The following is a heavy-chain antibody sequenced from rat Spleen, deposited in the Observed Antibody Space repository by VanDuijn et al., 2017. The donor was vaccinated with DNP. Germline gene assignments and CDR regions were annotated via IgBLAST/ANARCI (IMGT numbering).Heavy chain of an antibody. D-gene: IGHD1-9*01. J-gene: IGHJ3*01. V-gene: IGHV4-2*01. CDR2: INKDSSTI. CDR3: ASTYYGY. CDR1: GFNFNDYW. Sequence: EVKLVESGGGLVQPGRSLKLSCAASGFNFNDYWMGWVRQAPGKGLEWIGEINKDSSTIKYNPSLKDKFTISRDNAQNTLYLQMSKLGSEDTAIYYCASTYYGYWGQGTLVTVSS.